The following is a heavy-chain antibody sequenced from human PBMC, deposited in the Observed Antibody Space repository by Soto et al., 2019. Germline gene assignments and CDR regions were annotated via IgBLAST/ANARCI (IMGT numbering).Heavy chain of an antibody. CDR1: GFTFSIYA. J-gene: IGHJ6*02. Sequence: EVQLVESGGGLVQPGGSLRLSCAASGFTFSIYALSWVRQTPGKGLEWGSAISGSGDDTYYTDSVKGRFTISRDNSKNTLYLQMSSLRAEDTAIYYCAKVDRYSSGWSSYAPEYYYYSMDVWGQGTTVTVSS. D-gene: IGHD6-19*01. CDR3: AKVDRYSSGWSSYAPEYYYYSMDV. V-gene: IGHV3-23*04. CDR2: ISGSGDDT.